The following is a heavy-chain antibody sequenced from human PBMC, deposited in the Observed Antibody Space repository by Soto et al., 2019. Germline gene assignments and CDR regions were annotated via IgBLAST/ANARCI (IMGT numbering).Heavy chain of an antibody. CDR3: ARDRGAVTGQYFDY. Sequence: QVQLEESGGGLVKPGGSLRLSCAASGFTFSGFYMSWIRQAPGKGLEYISFISTSGTSANYADSVKGRFIISRDNAKNSLYLQMDSLRAEDTAVYYCARDRGAVTGQYFDYWGQGTLVTGSS. CDR2: ISTSGTSA. CDR1: GFTFSGFY. D-gene: IGHD6-19*01. V-gene: IGHV3-11*05. J-gene: IGHJ4*02.